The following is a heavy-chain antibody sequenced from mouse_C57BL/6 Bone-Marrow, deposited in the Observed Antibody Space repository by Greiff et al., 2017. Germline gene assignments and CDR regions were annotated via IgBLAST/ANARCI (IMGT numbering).Heavy chain of an antibody. CDR1: GYTFTSYW. V-gene: IGHV1-50*01. CDR2: IDPSDSYT. CDR3: ARREDYDRSGPYFDY. D-gene: IGHD2-4*01. J-gene: IGHJ2*01. Sequence: QVQLQQPGAELVKPGASVKLSCKASGYTFTSYWMQWVKQRPGQGLEWIGEIDPSDSYTNYNQKFKGKATLTVATSSSTAYMQLSSLTSEDSAVYYGARREDYDRSGPYFDYWGQGTTLTVSS.